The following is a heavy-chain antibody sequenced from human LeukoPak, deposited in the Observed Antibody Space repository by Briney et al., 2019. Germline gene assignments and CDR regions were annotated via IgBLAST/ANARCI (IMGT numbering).Heavy chain of an antibody. CDR3: ARGRGSWYGVYFDY. J-gene: IGHJ4*02. CDR2: IKRDGSEK. D-gene: IGHD6-13*01. CDR1: GFTFSTYS. Sequence: GGSLRLSCAVSGFTFSTYSMNWVRQVPGKGLEWVANIKRDGSEKYYVDSVKGRFTISRDNAKNSLYLQMNSLRTEDTAVYYCARGRGSWYGVYFDYWGQGTLVTVSS. V-gene: IGHV3-7*01.